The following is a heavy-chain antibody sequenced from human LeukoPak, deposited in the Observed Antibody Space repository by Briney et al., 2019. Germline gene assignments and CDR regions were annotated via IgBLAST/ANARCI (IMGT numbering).Heavy chain of an antibody. V-gene: IGHV3-30*02. Sequence: GGSLRLSCAASGFTFSSYGMHWVRQAPGKGLEWVAFIRYDGSNKYYADSVKGRFTISRDNAKNTLYLQMSGLRAEDTAVYYCARGVYGNFDYWGQGTLVTVSS. CDR2: IRYDGSNK. D-gene: IGHD3-10*01. CDR1: GFTFSSYG. J-gene: IGHJ4*02. CDR3: ARGVYGNFDY.